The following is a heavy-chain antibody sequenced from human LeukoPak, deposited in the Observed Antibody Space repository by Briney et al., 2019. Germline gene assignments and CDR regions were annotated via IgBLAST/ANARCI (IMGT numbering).Heavy chain of an antibody. CDR1: GGTFSSYA. Sequence: GASVKVSCKASGGTFSSYAISWVRQAPGQGLEWMGGIIPIFGTANYAQKFQGRITITADESTSTAYMELSSLRSEDTAVYYCARGAAYGSGSYYSPFDYWGQGTLVTVSS. V-gene: IGHV1-69*01. D-gene: IGHD3-10*01. CDR3: ARGAAYGSGSYYSPFDY. CDR2: IIPIFGTA. J-gene: IGHJ4*02.